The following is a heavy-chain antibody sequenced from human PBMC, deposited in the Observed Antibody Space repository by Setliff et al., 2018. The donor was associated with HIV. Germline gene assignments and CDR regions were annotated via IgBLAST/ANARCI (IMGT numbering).Heavy chain of an antibody. D-gene: IGHD1-26*01. CDR2: ISYDGSNK. J-gene: IGHJ4*01. CDR3: AKDAKGSIDY. Sequence: QPGGSLRLSCEASEFTFSSYAMHWVRQAPGKGLEWVAVISYDGSNKYYADSVKGRFTISRDNSKNTLYLQMNSLKIEDTATYYCAKDAKGSIDYWGHGTLVTVSS. CDR1: EFTFSSYA. V-gene: IGHV3-30*04.